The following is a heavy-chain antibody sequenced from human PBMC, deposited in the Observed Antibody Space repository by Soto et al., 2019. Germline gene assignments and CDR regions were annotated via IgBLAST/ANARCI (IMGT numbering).Heavy chain of an antibody. CDR1: GFTFTTYG. Sequence: EVQLVESGGGLVQPGGSLTLSCAASGFTFTTYGMSWVRQAPGKGLEWVAGINRDGSWKYYVDSVKGRFTISRDNAKNSVDLQMSSLRADETAVYYCVRALLGAGQYTFWGQGTLVTVSS. V-gene: IGHV3-7*04. CDR2: INRDGSWK. CDR3: VRALLGAGQYTF. D-gene: IGHD2-15*01. J-gene: IGHJ4*02.